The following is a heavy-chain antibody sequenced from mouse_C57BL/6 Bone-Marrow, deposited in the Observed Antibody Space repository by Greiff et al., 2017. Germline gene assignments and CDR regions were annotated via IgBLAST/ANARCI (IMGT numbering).Heavy chain of an antibody. Sequence: VKLMESGAELVRPGASVKMSCKASGYTFTSYTMPWVKQRPGQGLEWVADINPRSGYTKYNQKFKDQATFTADKSSSTAYMQRSSLTSEDSAVYYCARLYCDYDGFAYWGRGTLVTVSA. J-gene: IGHJ3*01. CDR1: GYTFTSYT. D-gene: IGHD2-4*01. V-gene: IGHV1-4*01. CDR2: INPRSGYT. CDR3: ARLYCDYDGFAY.